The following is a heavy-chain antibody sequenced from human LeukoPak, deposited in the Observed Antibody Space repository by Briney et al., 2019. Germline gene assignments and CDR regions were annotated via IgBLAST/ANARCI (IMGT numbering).Heavy chain of an antibody. CDR3: ARSGTTGTVGAFDI. V-gene: IGHV1-45*02. CDR1: GDTFTYRY. CDR2: ITPFNGNT. D-gene: IGHD1-1*01. Sequence: SVKVSCKASGDTFTYRYLHWVRQAPGKALEWMGWITPFNGNTNYAQKFQDRVTITRDRSMSTAYMELSSLRSEDTAMYYCARSGTTGTVGAFDIWGQGTMVTVSS. J-gene: IGHJ3*02.